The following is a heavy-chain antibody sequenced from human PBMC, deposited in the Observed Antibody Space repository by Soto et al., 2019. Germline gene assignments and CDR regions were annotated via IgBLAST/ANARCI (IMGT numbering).Heavy chain of an antibody. CDR3: ARAPHSYGLNWFDP. CDR2: INPNSGGT. V-gene: IGHV1-2*04. D-gene: IGHD5-18*01. J-gene: IGHJ5*02. Sequence: QVQLVQSGAEVKKPGASVKVSCKASGYTFTGYYMHWVRQAPGQGLEWMGWINPNSGGTNYAQKFQGWVTMTRDTYISTAYMELRRLRSDDTAVYYCARAPHSYGLNWFDPWGQGTLVTVSS. CDR1: GYTFTGYY.